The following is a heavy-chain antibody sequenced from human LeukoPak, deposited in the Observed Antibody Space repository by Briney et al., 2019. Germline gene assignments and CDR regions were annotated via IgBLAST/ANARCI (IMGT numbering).Heavy chain of an antibody. D-gene: IGHD2-2*01. CDR1: GGSISSSSYY. Sequence: SETLSLTCTVSGGSISSSSYYWGWIRQPPGKGLEWIGSIYYSGSTYYNPSLKSRVTISVDTSKNQFSLKLSSVTAADTAVYYCARARHCSSTSCYLGQDAFDIWGQGTLVTVSS. CDR3: ARARHCSSTSCYLGQDAFDI. CDR2: IYYSGST. J-gene: IGHJ4*02. V-gene: IGHV4-39*07.